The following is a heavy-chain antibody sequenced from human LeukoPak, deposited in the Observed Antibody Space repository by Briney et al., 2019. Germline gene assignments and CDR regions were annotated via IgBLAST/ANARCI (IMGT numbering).Heavy chain of an antibody. Sequence: PSETLSLTCSVSGDSVSRSDSYWDWIRQPPGKGLEWIGTIYHSGRYYYSPSLKSRVTMSVDPSNSQFSLNLRSVTAADTAVYYCARRRYYDGSGYLEWGQGTLLSVSS. J-gene: IGHJ1*01. V-gene: IGHV4-39*01. CDR2: IYHSGRY. D-gene: IGHD3-22*01. CDR3: ARRRYYDGSGYLE. CDR1: GDSVSRSDSY.